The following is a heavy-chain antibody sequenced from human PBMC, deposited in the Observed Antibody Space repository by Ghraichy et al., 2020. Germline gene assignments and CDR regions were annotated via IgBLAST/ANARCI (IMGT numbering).Heavy chain of an antibody. CDR3: ARDYGYYDFWSAYYYGMDV. J-gene: IGHJ6*02. V-gene: IGHV3-74*01. D-gene: IGHD3-3*01. Sequence: GGSLRLSCAASGFSFSSYWMHWVRQGPGKGLVWVSCINSDGSSTSYADSVKGRFTISRDNAKNTLYLQMSSLRAEDTAVYYCARDYGYYDFWSAYYYGMDVWGQGTTVTVSS. CDR1: GFSFSSYW. CDR2: INSDGSST.